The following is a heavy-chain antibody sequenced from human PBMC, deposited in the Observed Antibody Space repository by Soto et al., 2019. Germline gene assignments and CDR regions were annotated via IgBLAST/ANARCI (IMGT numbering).Heavy chain of an antibody. CDR3: AKDWTGIAAAGSLVPFDY. D-gene: IGHD6-13*01. CDR1: GFTFSSYA. Sequence: GGSLRLSCAASGFTFSSYAMSWVRQAPGKGLEWVSAISGSGGSTYYADSVKGRFTISRDNSKNTLYLQMNSLRAEDTAVYYCAKDWTGIAAAGSLVPFDYWGQGTLVTVSS. CDR2: ISGSGGST. J-gene: IGHJ4*02. V-gene: IGHV3-23*01.